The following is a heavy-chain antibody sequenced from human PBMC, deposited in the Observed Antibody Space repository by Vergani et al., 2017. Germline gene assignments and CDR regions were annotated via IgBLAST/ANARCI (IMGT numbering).Heavy chain of an antibody. CDR2: IYTSGST. CDR1: GGSISSGSYY. D-gene: IGHD3-3*01. V-gene: IGHV4-61*02. CDR3: ARESGITIFGVVIEDYYYMDV. Sequence: QVQLQESGPGLVKPSETLSLTCTVSGGSISSGSYYWSWIRQPAGKGLEWIGRIYTSGSTNYNPSLKSRVTISVDTSKNQFSLKLSSVTAADTAVYYCARESGITIFGVVIEDYYYMDVWGKGTTVTVS. J-gene: IGHJ6*03.